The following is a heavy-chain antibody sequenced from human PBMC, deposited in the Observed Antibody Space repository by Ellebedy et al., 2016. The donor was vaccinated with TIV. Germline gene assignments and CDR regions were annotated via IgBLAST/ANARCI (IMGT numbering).Heavy chain of an antibody. CDR1: GFTFSSYW. V-gene: IGHV3-7*01. J-gene: IGHJ5*02. CDR2: IKQDGSEK. CDR3: ARAGYCDNDLCNTPES. D-gene: IGHD2-8*01. Sequence: GESLKISCAASGFTFSSYWMSWVRQAPGKGLEWVANIKQDGSEKYYVDSVKGRFTISRDNAKNTLYLQMNSLSPDDTAVYYCARAGYCDNDLCNTPESWGQGTLVTVSS.